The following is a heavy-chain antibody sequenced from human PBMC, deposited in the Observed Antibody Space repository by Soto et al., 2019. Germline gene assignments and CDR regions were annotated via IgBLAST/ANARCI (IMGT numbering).Heavy chain of an antibody. J-gene: IGHJ5*02. Sequence: SVKVSCKASGCSFSSYALSWVRQAPGQGLEWMGGIIPIFGTANYAQKFQGRVTITADKSTSTAYMELSSLRSEDTAVYYCARGGDIVLIDNWFDPWGQGTLVTVSS. D-gene: IGHD2-8*01. CDR1: GCSFSSYA. CDR3: ARGGDIVLIDNWFDP. CDR2: IIPIFGTA. V-gene: IGHV1-69*06.